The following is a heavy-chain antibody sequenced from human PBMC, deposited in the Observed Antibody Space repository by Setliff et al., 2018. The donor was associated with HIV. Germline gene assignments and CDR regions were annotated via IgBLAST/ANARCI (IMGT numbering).Heavy chain of an antibody. D-gene: IGHD3-10*01. CDR2: ISGSGGST. V-gene: IGHV3-23*01. J-gene: IGHJ5*02. Sequence: GGSLRLSCAASGFTFSSYAMTWVRQAPGKGLEWVSAISGSGGSTYYADSVKGRFIISRDNSKNTLYLQMNSLRAQDTSIYYCAKDPRGSMVRGLINYFDPWGQGTLVTVSS. CDR3: AKDPRGSMVRGLINYFDP. CDR1: GFTFSSYA.